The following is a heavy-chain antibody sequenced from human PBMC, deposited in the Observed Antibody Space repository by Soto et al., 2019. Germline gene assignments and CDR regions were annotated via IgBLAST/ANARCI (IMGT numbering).Heavy chain of an antibody. J-gene: IGHJ4*02. V-gene: IGHV3-48*01. Sequence: GGSLRLSCAASGFTFSSYSMNWVRQAPGKGLEWISYISSSRTTIYYADSVRGRFTISRDNAKNSLYLQMNSLRAEDTAVYYCARVPDYWGQGILVTVSS. CDR1: GFTFSSYS. CDR3: ARVPDY. CDR2: ISSSRTTI. D-gene: IGHD2-2*01.